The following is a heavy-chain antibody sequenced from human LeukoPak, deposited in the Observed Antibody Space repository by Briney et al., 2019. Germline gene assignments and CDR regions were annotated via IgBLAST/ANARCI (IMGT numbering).Heavy chain of an antibody. V-gene: IGHV4-30-4*08. Sequence: PSETLSLTCTVSGGSISSGDYYWSWIRQPPGKGLGWLGYIYYSGSTYYNPSLKSRVTISVDTSKNQFSLKLSSVTAADTAVYYCAREIFGVARKDAFDIWGQGTMVTVSS. D-gene: IGHD3-3*01. J-gene: IGHJ3*02. CDR1: GGSISSGDYY. CDR3: AREIFGVARKDAFDI. CDR2: IYYSGST.